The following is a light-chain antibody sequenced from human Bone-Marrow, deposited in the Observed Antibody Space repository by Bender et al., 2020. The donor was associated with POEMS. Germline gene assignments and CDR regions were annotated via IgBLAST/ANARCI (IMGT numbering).Light chain of an antibody. V-gene: IGLV2-14*01. J-gene: IGLJ3*02. CDR1: NSDVGGYNY. CDR2: EDS. Sequence: QSALTQPASVSGSPGQSITISCTGTNSDVGGYNYVSWYQHHPGKAPKLIIYEDSTAPPGVSARLSGSNSGHTAFLTISGLQAEDEADYYCGTYTSSNTRVFGGGTKLTVL. CDR3: GTYTSSNTRV.